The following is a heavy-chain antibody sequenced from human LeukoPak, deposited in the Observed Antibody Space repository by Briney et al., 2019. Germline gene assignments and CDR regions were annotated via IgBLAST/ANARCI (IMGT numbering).Heavy chain of an antibody. Sequence: PSETLSLTCTVSGGSISSSSYYWGWIRQPPGKGLEWIGSIYYSGSTYYNPSLKSRVTISVGTSKNQFSLKLSSVTAADTAVYYCARHVWWLRGFFDYWGQGTLVTVSS. CDR1: GGSISSSSYY. CDR2: IYYSGST. V-gene: IGHV4-39*01. CDR3: ARHVWWLRGFFDY. D-gene: IGHD5-12*01. J-gene: IGHJ4*02.